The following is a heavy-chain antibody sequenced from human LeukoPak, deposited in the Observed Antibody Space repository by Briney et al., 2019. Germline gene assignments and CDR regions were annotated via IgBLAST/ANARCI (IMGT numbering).Heavy chain of an antibody. CDR3: ARSSSGDTIFGVVDAFDI. CDR2: MSPNSGNT. Sequence: ASVKVSCKASGYTFTSYDINWVRQATGQGLEWMGLMSPNSGNTGYAQKFQGRVTMTRNTSISTAYMGLSSLRSEDTAVYYCARSSSGDTIFGVVDAFDIWGQGTMVTVSS. V-gene: IGHV1-8*01. D-gene: IGHD3-3*01. CDR1: GYTFTSYD. J-gene: IGHJ3*02.